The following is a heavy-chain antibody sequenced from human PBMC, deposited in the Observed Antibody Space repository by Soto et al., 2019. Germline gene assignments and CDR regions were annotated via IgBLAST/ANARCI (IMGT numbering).Heavy chain of an antibody. Sequence: ASVKVSCKASGYTFTSYSVHWVRQAPGQRLEWMGWIKADNGHTKYSQKFQGRVTISMDESTNTAYMELSSLRSEDTAVYYCAREGLVLVPTTVNSDYYYYAMDVWGQGTTVTVSS. CDR1: GYTFTSYS. J-gene: IGHJ6*02. V-gene: IGHV1-3*01. CDR2: IKADNGHT. D-gene: IGHD2-2*01. CDR3: AREGLVLVPTTVNSDYYYYAMDV.